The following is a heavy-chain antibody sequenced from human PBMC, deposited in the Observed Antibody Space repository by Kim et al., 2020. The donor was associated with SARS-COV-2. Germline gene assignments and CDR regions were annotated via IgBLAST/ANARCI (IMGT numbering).Heavy chain of an antibody. CDR1: GFTFTGSS. CDR2: ILGDSGNT. Sequence: SVKVSCESSGFTFTGSSVQWVRQARGQGLEWIARILGDSGNTIYAQKFHERVTITRDMSTSTAYMELSSLRSEDTAGYHCLAALVGGDGYKFWGQGTL. D-gene: IGHD2-21*01. CDR3: LAALVGGDGYKF. J-gene: IGHJ4*02. V-gene: IGHV1-58*01.